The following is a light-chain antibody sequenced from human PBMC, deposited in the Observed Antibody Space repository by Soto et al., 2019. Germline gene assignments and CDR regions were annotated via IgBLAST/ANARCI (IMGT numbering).Light chain of an antibody. CDR3: QQYYSYLWK. CDR2: AAS. J-gene: IGKJ1*01. Sequence: AIRMTQSPSSFSASTGDRVTITCRASQGISSYLAWYQQKPGKAPKLLIYAASTLQSGVPSRFSGSGSGTDFTLTISCLQSEDFATYYCQQYYSYLWKCGQGTKVDI. V-gene: IGKV1-8*01. CDR1: QGISSY.